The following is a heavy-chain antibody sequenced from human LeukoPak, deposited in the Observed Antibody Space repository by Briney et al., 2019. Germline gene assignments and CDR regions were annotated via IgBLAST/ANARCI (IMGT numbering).Heavy chain of an antibody. CDR2: VYYSGTT. CDR3: ARRPTLAASHYYYMDV. D-gene: IGHD1-26*01. Sequence: SETLSLTCSVSGGSIANYFWGWIRQPPGKGLEWIGYVYYSGTTNYNPSLMSRVPISGDTSKNQFSLRLSSVTAADTAVYYCARRPTLAASHYYYMDVWGKGTTVIVSS. V-gene: IGHV4-59*08. J-gene: IGHJ6*03. CDR1: GGSIANYF.